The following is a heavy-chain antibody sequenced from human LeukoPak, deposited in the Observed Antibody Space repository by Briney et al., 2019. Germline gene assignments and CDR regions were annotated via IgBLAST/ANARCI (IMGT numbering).Heavy chain of an antibody. Sequence: GGSLRLSCAASGFTFNNYNMNWVRQAPGKALEWVSSITSSGTYIFYADSVKGRFTISRDNAKNSLYLQMNSLGPEDTAVYYCVRDQEGYYYDSSGYYYVVGFSPDYWGQGTLVTVSS. CDR2: ITSSGTYI. CDR1: GFTFNNYN. CDR3: VRDQEGYYYDSSGYYYVVGFSPDY. J-gene: IGHJ4*02. V-gene: IGHV3-21*01. D-gene: IGHD3-22*01.